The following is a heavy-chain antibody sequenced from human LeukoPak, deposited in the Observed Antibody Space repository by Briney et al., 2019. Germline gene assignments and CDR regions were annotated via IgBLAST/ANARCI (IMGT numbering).Heavy chain of an antibody. V-gene: IGHV5-51*01. CDR2: IYPGDSDT. D-gene: IGHD6-19*01. CDR1: GYRITSYW. CDR3: ARAPVASRSSYYYYMDV. J-gene: IGHJ6*03. Sequence: GESLKISCKGSGYRITSYWIGWVRQMPGKGLEWMGIIYPGDSDTRYSPSFQGQVTISADKSISTAYLQWSSLKASDTAMYYCARAPVASRSSYYYYMDVWGKGTTVTVSS.